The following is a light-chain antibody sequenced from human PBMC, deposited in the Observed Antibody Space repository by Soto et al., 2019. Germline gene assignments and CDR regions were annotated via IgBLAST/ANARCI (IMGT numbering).Light chain of an antibody. V-gene: IGLV1-40*01. CDR3: QSYDSSLSVLYV. Sequence: QSALTQPPSVSGAPGQRVTISCTGSSSNIGAGYDVHWYQQLPGTAPKLLIYGNSNRPSGVPDRFSGSKSGTSASLAITGXXXXXXXXXXCQSYDSSLSVLYVFGTGTKLTVL. CDR1: SSNIGAGYD. CDR2: GNS. J-gene: IGLJ1*01.